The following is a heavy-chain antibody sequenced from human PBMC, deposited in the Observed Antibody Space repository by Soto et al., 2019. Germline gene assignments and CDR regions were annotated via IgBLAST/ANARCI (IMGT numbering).Heavy chain of an antibody. V-gene: IGHV1-18*01. CDR3: ARGSGGMSYYYMDF. CDR2: VSSYSGNT. CDR1: GYTFSSYG. Sequence: ASVKVSCKASGYTFSSYGVNWVRRAPGQGLEWMGWVSSYSGNTNYAQKLQGRVTVTTDTSTNTAYMELRSLRSDDTAVYYCARGSGGMSYYYMDFWGKGTTVTVSS. D-gene: IGHD1-1*01. J-gene: IGHJ6*03.